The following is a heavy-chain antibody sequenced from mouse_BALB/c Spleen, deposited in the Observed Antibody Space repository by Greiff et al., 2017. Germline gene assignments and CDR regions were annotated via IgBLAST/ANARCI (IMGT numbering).Heavy chain of an antibody. CDR1: GFTFSDYY. CDR2: ISDGGSYT. CDR3: ARAGTLAY. J-gene: IGHJ3*01. V-gene: IGHV5-4*02. D-gene: IGHD4-1*01. Sequence: EVQRVESGGGLVKPGGSLKLSCAASGFTFSDYYMYWVRQTPEKRLEWVATISDGGSYTYYPDSVKGRFTISRDNAKNNLYLQMSSLKSEDTAMYYCARAGTLAYWGQGTLVTVSA.